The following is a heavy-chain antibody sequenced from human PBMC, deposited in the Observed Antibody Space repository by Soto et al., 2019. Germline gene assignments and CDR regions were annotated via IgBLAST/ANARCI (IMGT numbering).Heavy chain of an antibody. CDR3: ARGPVPYCSGGSCYSLAY. V-gene: IGHV1-8*01. Sequence: ASVKVSCKASGYTFTSYDINWVRQATGQGLEWMGWMNPNSGNTGYAQKFQGRVTMTRSTSISTAYMELSSLRSEDTAVYYCARGPVPYCSGGSCYSLAYWGQGTLATVSS. CDR1: GYTFTSYD. CDR2: MNPNSGNT. J-gene: IGHJ4*02. D-gene: IGHD2-15*01.